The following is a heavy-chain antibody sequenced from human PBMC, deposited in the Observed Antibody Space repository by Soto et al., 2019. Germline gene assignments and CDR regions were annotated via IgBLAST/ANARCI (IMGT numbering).Heavy chain of an antibody. CDR3: ARGRGLWRGYSGHDFDY. D-gene: IGHD5-12*01. V-gene: IGHV4-31*03. CDR1: GGSISSGGYY. Sequence: SETLSLTCTVSGGSISSGGYYWSWIRQHPGKGLEWIGEINHSGSTNYNPSLKSRVTISVDTSKNQFSLKLSSVTAADTTVYYCARGRGLWRGYSGHDFDYWGQGTLVTLSS. CDR2: INHSGST. J-gene: IGHJ4*02.